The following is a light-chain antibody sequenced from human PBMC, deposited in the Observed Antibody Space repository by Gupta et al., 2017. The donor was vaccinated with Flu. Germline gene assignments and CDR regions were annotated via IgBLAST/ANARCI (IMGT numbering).Light chain of an antibody. CDR3: ISYSSSNSFV. Sequence: QSALTPPASVSGSPGQATTISCSGTSSDFSDYNYVSWYQHSPGEAPKLMIFDVGIRPSGISNRFSGSISGNTASLTISGLQPEDEADYFCISYSSSNSFVFGTGTKVSVL. CDR2: DVG. V-gene: IGLV2-14*01. CDR1: SSDFSDYNY. J-gene: IGLJ1*01.